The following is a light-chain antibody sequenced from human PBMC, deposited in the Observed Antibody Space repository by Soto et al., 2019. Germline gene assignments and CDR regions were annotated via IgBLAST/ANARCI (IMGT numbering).Light chain of an antibody. CDR2: GAS. Sequence: EIVMTQSPATLSVSPGERATLSCRASQSVSNNLAWYQQKPGQAPRLLFYGASTRATGIPARFSGNGSGTEFTLTISSLQSEDFAVYYCQQYNNWPPLFTFGPGTKVDI. J-gene: IGKJ3*01. V-gene: IGKV3-15*01. CDR1: QSVSNN. CDR3: QQYNNWPPLFT.